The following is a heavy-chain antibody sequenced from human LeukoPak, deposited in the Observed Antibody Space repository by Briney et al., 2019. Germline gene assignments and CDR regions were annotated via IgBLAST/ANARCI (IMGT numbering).Heavy chain of an antibody. Sequence: GGSLRLSCAASGFTFSSYGMTWVRQAPRKGLEWVSTFGRGGKTYYADSLKGRFIISRDSSVNTLYLQMNSLRAEDTAVYYCAKRDSSGHHYFDYWGQGILVTVSS. CDR2: FGRGGKT. D-gene: IGHD3-22*01. J-gene: IGHJ4*02. CDR1: GFTFSSYG. V-gene: IGHV3-23*01. CDR3: AKRDSSGHHYFDY.